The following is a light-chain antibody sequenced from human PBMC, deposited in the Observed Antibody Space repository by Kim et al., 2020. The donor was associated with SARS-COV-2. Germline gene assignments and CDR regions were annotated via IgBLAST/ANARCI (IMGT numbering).Light chain of an antibody. Sequence: GQRVPVSCFGSSSNIGTNYVFWYQQLPGTPPKLLVSSKNQRPSGVPDRFSGSKSGTSASLAISGLRSEDEADYYCATWDDSLNGWVFGGGTQLTVL. CDR3: ATWDDSLNGWV. CDR1: SSNIGTNY. V-gene: IGLV1-47*02. J-gene: IGLJ3*02. CDR2: SKN.